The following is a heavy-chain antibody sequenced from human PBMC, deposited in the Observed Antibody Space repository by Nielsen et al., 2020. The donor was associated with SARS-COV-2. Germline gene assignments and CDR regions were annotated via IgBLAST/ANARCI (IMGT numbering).Heavy chain of an antibody. CDR3: ARRGDLWFGESLFDY. CDR1: GFTFSSYA. J-gene: IGHJ4*02. V-gene: IGHV3-7*01. CDR2: IKQDGSEK. D-gene: IGHD3-10*01. Sequence: GESLKISCAAPGFTFSSYAMHWVRQAPGKGLEWVANIKQDGSEKYYVDSVKGRFTISRDNAKNSLYLQMNSLRAEDTAVYYCARRGDLWFGESLFDYWGQGTLVTVSS.